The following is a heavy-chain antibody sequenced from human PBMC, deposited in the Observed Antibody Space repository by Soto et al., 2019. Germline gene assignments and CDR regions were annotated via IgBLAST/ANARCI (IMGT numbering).Heavy chain of an antibody. CDR2: ISGSDGRT. CDR1: GFTFSSYA. J-gene: IGHJ4*02. CDR3: AKGVSQYTPLALFDY. Sequence: GGSLRLSCAASGFTFSSYAMSWVRQAPGKGLEWVSTISGSDGRTYSTDSVKGRFTISRDNSRNTAYLQMSSLRVEDTAVYYCAKGVSQYTPLALFDYWGRGTLVTVSS. D-gene: IGHD5-18*01. V-gene: IGHV3-23*01.